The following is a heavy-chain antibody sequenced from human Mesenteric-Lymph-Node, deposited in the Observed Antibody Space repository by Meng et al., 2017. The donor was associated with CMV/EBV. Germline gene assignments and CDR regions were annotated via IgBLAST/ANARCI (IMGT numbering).Heavy chain of an antibody. CDR1: GFTVTNNY. J-gene: IGHJ5*02. CDR2: IYKCGST. D-gene: IGHD2-2*02. Sequence: GESLKISCAASGFTVTNNYMSWVCQAPGKGLEWVSVIYKCGSTYYTDSVKGRFTISRDNAKNTVSLQMSSLRAEDTAVYYCASIGVYCTTTCSTLPWGRGTLVTVSS. V-gene: IGHV3-66*03. CDR3: ASIGVYCTTTCSTLP.